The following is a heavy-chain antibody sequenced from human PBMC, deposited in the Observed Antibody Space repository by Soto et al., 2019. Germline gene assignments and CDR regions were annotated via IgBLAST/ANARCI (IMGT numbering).Heavy chain of an antibody. J-gene: IGHJ4*02. V-gene: IGHV4-59*08. Sequence: SETLSLTCTVSGDSISAYSWSWVRQPPGKGLEWIGNIHYNGNTKYNPSLKSRVTISVDTSKNQFSLKLSSVTAADTAVYYCARLGGSYAVPHFDYWGQGTLVTVSS. CDR1: GDSISAYS. CDR3: ARLGGSYAVPHFDY. CDR2: IHYNGNT. D-gene: IGHD1-26*01.